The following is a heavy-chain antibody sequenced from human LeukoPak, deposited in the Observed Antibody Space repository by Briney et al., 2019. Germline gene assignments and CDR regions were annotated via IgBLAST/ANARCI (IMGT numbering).Heavy chain of an antibody. J-gene: IGHJ3*02. V-gene: IGHV4-59*12. CDR1: GGSISSYY. Sequence: SETLSLTCTVSGGSISSYYWSWIRQPPGKGLEWIGYIYYSGSTNYNPSLKSRVTIPVDTSKSQFSLRLSSVTAADTAVYYCARDRAEWQYYFDTSGDYYVGDSFDIWGQGTMVTVSS. CDR2: IYYSGST. D-gene: IGHD3-22*01. CDR3: ARDRAEWQYYFDTSGDYYVGDSFDI.